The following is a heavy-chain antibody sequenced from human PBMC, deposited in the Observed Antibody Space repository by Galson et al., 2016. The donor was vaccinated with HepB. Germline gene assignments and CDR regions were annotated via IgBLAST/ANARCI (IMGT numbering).Heavy chain of an antibody. J-gene: IGHJ4*01. CDR1: GFTFSNYA. CDR3: AKESPYSNVRQYYLEN. D-gene: IGHD4-11*01. Sequence: SLRLSCAASGFTFSNYAMSWVRQAPGKGPEWVSAISGVSDRTYYAGSMKDRFIISRDDSRNMLFLQLNSLRAEDTAIYYCAKESPYSNVRQYYLENWGLGTLVTGSS. CDR2: ISGVSDRT. V-gene: IGHV3-23*01.